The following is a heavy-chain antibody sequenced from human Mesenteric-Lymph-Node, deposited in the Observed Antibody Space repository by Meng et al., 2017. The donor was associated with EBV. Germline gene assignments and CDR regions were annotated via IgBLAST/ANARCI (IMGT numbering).Heavy chain of an antibody. Sequence: QVQLVQSGREVKKPGASVKVSCKASGYTFIDYYMHWVRQAPGQGLEWMGRINPNSGGTNYAEKFQDRVTMTRDTSISTVYMELSGLRSDDTAVYYCVRDHRTLTGSLDPWGQGTLVTVSS. D-gene: IGHD3-9*01. CDR2: INPNSGGT. CDR3: VRDHRTLTGSLDP. V-gene: IGHV1-2*06. CDR1: GYTFIDYY. J-gene: IGHJ5*02.